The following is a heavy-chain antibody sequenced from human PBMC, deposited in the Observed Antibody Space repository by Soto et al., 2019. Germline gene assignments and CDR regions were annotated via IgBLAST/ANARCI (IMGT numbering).Heavy chain of an antibody. CDR2: INPSGGST. CDR3: ARDQRGGNSYDY. Sequence: ASVKVSFKASGYTFTSYYMHWVRQAPGQGLEWMGIINPSGGSTSYAQRFQGRVTMTRDTSTSTVYMELSSLRSEDTAVYYCARDQRGGNSYDYWGQGTLVTVSS. V-gene: IGHV1-46*03. J-gene: IGHJ4*02. D-gene: IGHD2-21*02. CDR1: GYTFTSYY.